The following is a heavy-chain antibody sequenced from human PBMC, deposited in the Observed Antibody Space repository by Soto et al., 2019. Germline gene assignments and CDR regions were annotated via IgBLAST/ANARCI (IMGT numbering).Heavy chain of an antibody. D-gene: IGHD4-17*01. CDR2: IGAYNGNT. V-gene: IGHV1-18*04. CDR3: GGVMLTVSTESPWLDH. Sequence: QVQLVQSGAEVKKPGASVKVSCKASGYTFTSYGIRWVRQAPGQGLEWMGWIGAYNGNTNYAQKLQGRVTMTTDTHKSKADMELGSLKSGCTGVYYCGGVMLTVSTESPWLDHWGQGTLVTVSS. J-gene: IGHJ5*02. CDR1: GYTFTSYG.